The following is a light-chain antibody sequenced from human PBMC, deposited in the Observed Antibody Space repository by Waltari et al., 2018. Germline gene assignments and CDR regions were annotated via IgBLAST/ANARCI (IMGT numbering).Light chain of an antibody. J-gene: IGLJ2*01. Sequence: SVLPRPPSVSASPGQKVTISCSGSSSKLGNHLVSWYHQLPWATHKLRIYRNYTLPSGIPDRFSASKSGTSATLDITGLQIGDEADYYCATWDNSLTAVVFGGGTKLTVL. V-gene: IGLV1-51*01. CDR2: RNY. CDR1: SSKLGNHL. CDR3: ATWDNSLTAVV.